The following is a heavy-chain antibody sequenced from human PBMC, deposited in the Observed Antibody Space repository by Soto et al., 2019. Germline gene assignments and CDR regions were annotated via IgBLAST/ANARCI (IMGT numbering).Heavy chain of an antibody. CDR3: ARGYESSRRYLPLLDY. CDR1: SGSFSGYY. V-gene: IGHV4-34*01. D-gene: IGHD3-22*01. Sequence: QVQLQQWGAGLLKPSETLSLRCVVNSGSFSGYYWTWIRQTPGKGLEWIGEISHSGSTNYNPSLMSRVTMSAETSKKQCSLRLSSVTAADTALYFCARGYESSRRYLPLLDYWGQGTLVTVSS. CDR2: ISHSGST. J-gene: IGHJ4*02.